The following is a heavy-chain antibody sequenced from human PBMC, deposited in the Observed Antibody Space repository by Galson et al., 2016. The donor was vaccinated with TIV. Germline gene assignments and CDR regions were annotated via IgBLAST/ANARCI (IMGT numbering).Heavy chain of an antibody. CDR1: GGSFSNYY. Sequence: SVKVSCKASGGSFSNYYINWVRQAPGQGPEWMGAIVPIYRSQKYARRFQGRVTLTADESTRPVFVELTSLTSDDTATYYCARPSDSIWYFDLWGRGTQVIVTS. J-gene: IGHJ2*01. V-gene: IGHV1-69*13. CDR3: ARPSDSIWYFDL. D-gene: IGHD2-21*01. CDR2: IVPIYRSQ.